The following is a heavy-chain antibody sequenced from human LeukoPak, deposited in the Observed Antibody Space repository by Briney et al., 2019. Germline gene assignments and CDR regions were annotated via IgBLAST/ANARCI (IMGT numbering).Heavy chain of an antibody. Sequence: GGSLRLSCAASGFTFSSYAMSWVRQAPGKGLEWVSAISGSGGSTYYADSVKGRFTISRDNSKNTLYLQMNSLRAEDTAVYYCASRIAAAGVGLYLDYWGQGTLVTVSS. CDR1: GFTFSSYA. D-gene: IGHD6-13*01. CDR3: ASRIAAAGVGLYLDY. J-gene: IGHJ4*02. V-gene: IGHV3-23*01. CDR2: ISGSGGST.